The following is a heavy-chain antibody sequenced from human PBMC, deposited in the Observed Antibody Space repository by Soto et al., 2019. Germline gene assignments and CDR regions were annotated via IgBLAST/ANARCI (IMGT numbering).Heavy chain of an antibody. Sequence: ASVKVSCKTSGYTFTNHGINWVRQAPGQGLEWMGWINPYNANTNYAQKLQGRVTMTTDTSTSTAYMDLRSLTSDDTAVYYRARDRVAGIWGDAFDIWGQGTMVTVSS. CDR1: GYTFTNHG. J-gene: IGHJ3*02. CDR3: ARDRVAGIWGDAFDI. V-gene: IGHV1-18*04. CDR2: INPYNANT. D-gene: IGHD3-16*01.